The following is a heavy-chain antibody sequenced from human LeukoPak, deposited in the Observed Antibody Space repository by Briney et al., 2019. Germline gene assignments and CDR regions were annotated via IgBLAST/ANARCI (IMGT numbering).Heavy chain of an antibody. CDR2: IYTSGST. V-gene: IGHV4-4*09. CDR3: ARLRYSSSYNWFDP. Sequence: SETLSLTCTVSGGSISSYFWSWIRQPPGKGLGWIGYIYTSGSTNYNPSLKSRVTISVDTSKNQFSLKLSSVTAADTAVYYCARLRYSSSYNWFDPWGQGTLVTVSS. CDR1: GGSISSYF. J-gene: IGHJ5*02. D-gene: IGHD6-13*01.